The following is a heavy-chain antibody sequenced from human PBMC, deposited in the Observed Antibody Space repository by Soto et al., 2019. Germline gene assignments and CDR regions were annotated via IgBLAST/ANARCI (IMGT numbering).Heavy chain of an antibody. V-gene: IGHV3-33*01. CDR1: AFSFSYYG. CDR2: IWYDGSNK. CDR3: TRDTGTQTGSPFDY. Sequence: GGSLRLSCAASAFSFSYYGMHWLRQAPGKGLEWVAVIWYDGSNKYYADSVKGRLTISRDNSRDTLYLQMNSLGADDTAIYYCTRDTGTQTGSPFDYWGQGTLVTVSS. D-gene: IGHD4-17*01. J-gene: IGHJ4*02.